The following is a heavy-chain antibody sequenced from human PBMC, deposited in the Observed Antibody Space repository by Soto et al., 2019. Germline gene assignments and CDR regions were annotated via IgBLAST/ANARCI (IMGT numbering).Heavy chain of an antibody. CDR3: ARWYGGNSGDY. V-gene: IGHV1-8*01. D-gene: IGHD2-21*02. CDR1: GYTFTSYD. Sequence: QVQLVQSGAEVKKPGASVKVSCKASGYTFTSYDINWVRQATGQGPEWMGWMNPNSGDTHYAQTFQGRVNMTRNTSISTAYMELSSLRAEDTAMYYCARWYGGNSGDYWGQGTLVTVSS. CDR2: MNPNSGDT. J-gene: IGHJ4*02.